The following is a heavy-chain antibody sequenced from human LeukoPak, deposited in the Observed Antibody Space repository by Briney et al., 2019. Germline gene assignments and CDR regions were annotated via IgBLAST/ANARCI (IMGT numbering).Heavy chain of an antibody. J-gene: IGHJ4*02. CDR2: IIPIFGTA. D-gene: IGHD5-24*01. CDR3: ARAGGYKLPLDY. Sequence: SVKVSCKASGGTFSSYAISWVRQAPGQGLEWMGGIIPIFGTANYAQKFQGRVTITADESTSTAYMELSSLRSEDTAVYYCARAGGYKLPLDYWGQGTLVTVSS. CDR1: GGTFSSYA. V-gene: IGHV1-69*13.